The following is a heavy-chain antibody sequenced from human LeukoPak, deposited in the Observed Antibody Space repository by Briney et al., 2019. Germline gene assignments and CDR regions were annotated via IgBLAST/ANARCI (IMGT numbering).Heavy chain of an antibody. CDR1: GYTFTGYY. J-gene: IGHJ5*02. Sequence: ASVKVSCKASGYTFTGYYMHWVRQAPGQGLEWMGWINPNSGGTNYAQKFQGRVTMTRDTSISTAYMELSRLRSDDTAVYYCARHNYYDSIADWFDPWGQGTLVTVSS. CDR2: INPNSGGT. V-gene: IGHV1-2*02. CDR3: ARHNYYDSIADWFDP. D-gene: IGHD3-22*01.